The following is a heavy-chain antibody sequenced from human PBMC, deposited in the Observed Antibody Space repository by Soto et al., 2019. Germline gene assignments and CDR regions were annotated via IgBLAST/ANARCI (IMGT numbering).Heavy chain of an antibody. D-gene: IGHD3-3*01. CDR3: ESYLRRITIFGVGRLDSWLDP. CDR2: ISSSSSTI. Sequence: GGSLRLSCAASGFTFSSYSMNWVRQAPGKGLEWVPYISSSSSTIYYADSVKGRFTISRDNAKNSLYLQMNSLRDEDTAVYYCESYLRRITIFGVGRLDSWLDPWGKGNVVTV. J-gene: IGHJ5*02. CDR1: GFTFSSYS. V-gene: IGHV3-48*02.